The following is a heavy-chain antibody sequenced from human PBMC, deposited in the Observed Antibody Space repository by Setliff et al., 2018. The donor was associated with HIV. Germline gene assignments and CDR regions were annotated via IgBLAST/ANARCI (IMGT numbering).Heavy chain of an antibody. Sequence: LRLSYAASGFTFSSYEMNWVRQTPEKGLEWVSAISPGSDITYYADSVKGRFTISRDDAKNMLFLQMNSLTPEDTAIYYCAKPTSGLYPRSFDSWGQGTKVTVSS. CDR2: ISPGSDIT. CDR1: GFTFSSYE. V-gene: IGHV3-23*01. D-gene: IGHD1-26*01. J-gene: IGHJ3*01. CDR3: AKPTSGLYPRSFDS.